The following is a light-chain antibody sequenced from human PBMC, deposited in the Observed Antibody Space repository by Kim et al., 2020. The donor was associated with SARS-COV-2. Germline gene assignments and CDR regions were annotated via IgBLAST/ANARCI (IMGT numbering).Light chain of an antibody. CDR1: SLRGYY. V-gene: IGLV3-19*01. CDR2: GKN. Sequence: SSELTQDPAVSVALGQTVSITYQGDSLRGYYASWYQQKPGQAPVLVFYGKNSRPSGIPVRFSGSTSGNTASLTITGAQAEDEADYYCNSRDSSGNHLVFGGGNQLTVL. CDR3: NSRDSSGNHLV. J-gene: IGLJ2*01.